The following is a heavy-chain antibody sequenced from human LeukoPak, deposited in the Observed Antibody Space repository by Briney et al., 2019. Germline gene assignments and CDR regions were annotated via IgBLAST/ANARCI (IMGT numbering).Heavy chain of an antibody. CDR2: INHSGST. J-gene: IGHJ5*02. Sequence: PSETLSLTCAVYGGSFSGYYWSWIRQPPGKGLEWIGEINHSGSTNYNPFLKSRVTISVDTSKNQFSLKLSSVTAADTAVYYCARPYAWFNLWGQGTLVTASS. V-gene: IGHV4-34*01. CDR1: GGSFSGYY. CDR3: ARPYAWFNL. D-gene: IGHD2-8*01.